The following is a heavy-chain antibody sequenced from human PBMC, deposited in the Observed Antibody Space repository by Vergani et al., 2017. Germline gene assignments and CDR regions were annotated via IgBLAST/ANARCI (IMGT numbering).Heavy chain of an antibody. J-gene: IGHJ6*02. CDR3: VRVPLIRRGSGNYGINNYHGMDV. V-gene: IGHV3-30*03. D-gene: IGHD3-10*01. CDR1: GFSFSSYG. Sequence: QVQLVESGGGVVQPGKSLRLSCAASGFSFSSYGMHWVRQAPGKGLEWVAVISYDGSNKYYADSVKGRFTISRDTSKNTLYPQMNSLRAEDTAVYYCVRVPLIRRGSGNYGINNYHGMDVWGQGTTVIVSS. CDR2: ISYDGSNK.